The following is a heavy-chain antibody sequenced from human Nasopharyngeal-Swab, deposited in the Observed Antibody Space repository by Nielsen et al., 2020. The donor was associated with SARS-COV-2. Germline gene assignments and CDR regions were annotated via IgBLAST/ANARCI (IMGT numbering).Heavy chain of an antibody. CDR3: ATGSGSYLDNWFDP. J-gene: IGHJ5*02. CDR2: FDPEDGET. D-gene: IGHD1-26*01. Sequence: ASVKVSCKVSVYTLTELSMHWVRQAPGKGLEWMGGFDPEDGETIYAQKFQGRVTMTEDTSTDTAYMELSSLRSEDTAVYYCATGSGSYLDNWFDPWGQGTLVTVSS. CDR1: VYTLTELS. V-gene: IGHV1-24*01.